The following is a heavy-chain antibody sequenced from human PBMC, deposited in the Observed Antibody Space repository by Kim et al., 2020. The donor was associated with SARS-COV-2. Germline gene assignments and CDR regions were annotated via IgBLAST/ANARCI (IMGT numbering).Heavy chain of an antibody. CDR1: GYTFTRYS. CDR2: INPSGGST. V-gene: IGHV1-46*01. J-gene: IGHJ4*02. CDR3: ARSVSGSYGTY. D-gene: IGHD1-26*01. Sequence: ASVKVSCKASGYTFTRYSMHWVRQAPGQGLEWMGIINPSGGSTSYAQNFQGRVTMTRDTSTSTVYMELSSLRSEDTAVYYCARSVSGSYGTYWGQGTLFTVSS.